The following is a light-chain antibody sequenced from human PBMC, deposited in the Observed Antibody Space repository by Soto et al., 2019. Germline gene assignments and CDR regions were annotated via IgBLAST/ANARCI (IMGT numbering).Light chain of an antibody. Sequence: SVLTQPASVSGSLGQSITISCTGTSSDVGAYNYVSWYQQQPGEAPKLMISEVSNRPSGVSNRFSGSKSGNTASLIISGLQAEDEADYYCCSFTSITTYVFGTGTKVTVL. J-gene: IGLJ1*01. CDR3: CSFTSITTYV. CDR2: EVS. V-gene: IGLV2-14*01. CDR1: SSDVGAYNY.